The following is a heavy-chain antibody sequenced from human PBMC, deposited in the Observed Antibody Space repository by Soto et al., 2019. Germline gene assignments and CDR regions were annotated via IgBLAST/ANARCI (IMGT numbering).Heavy chain of an antibody. CDR2: ISNDGNSE. J-gene: IGHJ4*02. V-gene: IGHV3-30*18. D-gene: IGHD3-22*01. CDR3: AKTMTTVRVSSTGRGALLDN. Sequence: QVQLVESGGGVVQPWRSLRLSCAASGFTFSAFGMHWVRQAPGTGLEWVAVISNDGNSEHYADSGKGRFTISRDNYKNTFSLQMKSLSVEDTAVYYCAKTMTTVRVSSTGRGALLDNWGQGILVSGSS. CDR1: GFTFSAFG.